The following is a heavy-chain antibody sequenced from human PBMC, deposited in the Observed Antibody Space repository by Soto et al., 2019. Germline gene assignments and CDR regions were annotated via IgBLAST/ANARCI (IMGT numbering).Heavy chain of an antibody. D-gene: IGHD1-26*01. J-gene: IGHJ3*02. CDR3: ARPKGGEWELDDAFDI. CDR1: GYSFTSYW. CDR2: IYPGDSDT. Sequence: GESLKISCKGSGYSFTSYWIGWVRQMPGKGLEWMGIIYPGDSDTRYSPSFQGQVTISADKSISTAYLQWSSLKASDTAMYYCARPKGGEWELDDAFDIWGQGTMVTVSS. V-gene: IGHV5-51*01.